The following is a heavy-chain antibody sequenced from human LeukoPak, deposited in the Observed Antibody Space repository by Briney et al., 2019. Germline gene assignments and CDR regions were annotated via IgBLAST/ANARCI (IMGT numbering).Heavy chain of an antibody. CDR2: IYTSGST. J-gene: IGHJ6*02. CDR1: GGSISSYY. D-gene: IGHD2-15*01. Sequence: SETLSLTCTVSGGSISSYYWSWIRQPAGKGLEWIGRIYTSGSTNYNPSLKSRVTMSVDTSKNQFSLKLSSVTAADTAVYYCARLVVVAATYYYYYGMDVWGQGTTVTVSS. V-gene: IGHV4-4*07. CDR3: ARLVVVAATYYYYYGMDV.